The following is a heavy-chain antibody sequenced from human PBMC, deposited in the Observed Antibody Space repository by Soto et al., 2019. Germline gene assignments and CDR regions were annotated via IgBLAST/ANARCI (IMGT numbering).Heavy chain of an antibody. CDR2: IFSNDEK. J-gene: IGHJ5*02. CDR1: GFSLSNARMG. D-gene: IGHD2-2*01. CDR3: ARATLGYCSSTSCSWFDP. Sequence: SGPTLVNPTPTLTLTCTVSGFSLSNARMGVSWIRQPPGKALVWFAYIFSNDEKSYSTSLKSRLTISKDTSKSQVVLTMTNMDPVDTATYYCARATLGYCSSTSCSWFDPWGQGTLVTVSS. V-gene: IGHV2-26*01.